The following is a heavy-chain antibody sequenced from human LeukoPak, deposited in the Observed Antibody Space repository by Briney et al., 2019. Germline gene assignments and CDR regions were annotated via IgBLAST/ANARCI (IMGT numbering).Heavy chain of an antibody. CDR1: GYTFATYG. Sequence: VKVSCKASGYTFATYGFCWVRQAPGHGLEWMGWISANNGKTKFAQKFQGRVTMTTDTSTTTAYMEFTSLRPDDTAVYYCAKVAGDRLDSWGQGTLVTVSS. CDR3: AKVAGDRLDS. V-gene: IGHV1-18*01. J-gene: IGHJ4*02. D-gene: IGHD6-13*01. CDR2: ISANNGKT.